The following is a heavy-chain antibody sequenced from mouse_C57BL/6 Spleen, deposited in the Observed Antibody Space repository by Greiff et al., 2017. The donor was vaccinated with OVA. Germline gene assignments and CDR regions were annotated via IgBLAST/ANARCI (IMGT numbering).Heavy chain of an antibody. Sequence: LQPGAELVKPGASVKLSCKASGYTFTSYWMHWVKQRPGQGLEWIGMIHPNSGSTNYNEKFKSKATLTVDKSSSTAYMQLSSLTSEDSAVYYCARYWDGGYYFDYWGQGTTLTVSS. V-gene: IGHV1-64*01. CDR2: IHPNSGST. CDR1: GYTFTSYW. CDR3: ARYWDGGYYFDY. D-gene: IGHD4-1*01. J-gene: IGHJ2*01.